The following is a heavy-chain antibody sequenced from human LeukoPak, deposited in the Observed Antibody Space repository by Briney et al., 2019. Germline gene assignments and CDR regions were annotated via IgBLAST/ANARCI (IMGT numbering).Heavy chain of an antibody. CDR3: ARGRGIAAAGTFGY. CDR2: IYYSGYT. Sequence: SETLSLTCTVSGGSISSYYWSWIRQPPGKGLEWIGDIYYSGYTNYNPSLKSRVTISVDTSKNQFSLKLRSVTAADTAVYYCARGRGIAAAGTFGYWGQGTLVTVSS. V-gene: IGHV4-59*01. CDR1: GGSISSYY. D-gene: IGHD6-13*01. J-gene: IGHJ4*02.